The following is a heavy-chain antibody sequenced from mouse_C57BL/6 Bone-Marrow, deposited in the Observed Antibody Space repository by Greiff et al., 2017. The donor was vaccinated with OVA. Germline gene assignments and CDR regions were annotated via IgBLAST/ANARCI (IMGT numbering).Heavy chain of an antibody. D-gene: IGHD2-3*01. Sequence: EVKLVESGGDLVKPGGSLKLSCAASGFTFSSYGMSWVRQTPDKRLEWVATISSGGSYTYYPDSVKGRFTISRDNAKNTLYLQMSSLKSEDTAMYYCARHDGYYWRFAYWGQGTLGTVSA. CDR2: ISSGGSYT. J-gene: IGHJ3*01. V-gene: IGHV5-6*02. CDR3: ARHDGYYWRFAY. CDR1: GFTFSSYG.